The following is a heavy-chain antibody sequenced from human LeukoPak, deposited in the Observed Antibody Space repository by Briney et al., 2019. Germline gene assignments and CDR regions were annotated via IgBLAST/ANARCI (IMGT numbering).Heavy chain of an antibody. CDR1: GYTLTELS. CDR2: FDPEDGET. D-gene: IGHD6-13*01. J-gene: IGHJ6*02. CDR3: ATAVAAAALYGMDV. V-gene: IGHV1-24*01. Sequence: GASVNVSCKVSGYTLTELSMHWVRQAPGKGLEWMGGFDPEDGETIYAQKFQGRVTMTEDTSTDTAYMELSSLRSEDTAVYYCATAVAAAALYGMDVWGQGTTVTVSS.